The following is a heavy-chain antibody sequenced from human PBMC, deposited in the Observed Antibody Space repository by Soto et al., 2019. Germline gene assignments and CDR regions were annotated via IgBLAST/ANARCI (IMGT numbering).Heavy chain of an antibody. J-gene: IGHJ4*02. CDR1: GFTFSSYS. CDR3: ARQYYDYVWGSYRPLDY. CDR2: ISSSSSTI. Sequence: VQLVESGGGLVQPGGSLRLSCAASGFTFSSYSMNWVRQAPGKGLEWVSYISSSSSTIYYADSVKGRFTISRDNAKNSLYLQMNSLRDEDTAVYYCARQYYDYVWGSYRPLDYWGQGTLVTVSS. V-gene: IGHV3-48*02. D-gene: IGHD3-16*02.